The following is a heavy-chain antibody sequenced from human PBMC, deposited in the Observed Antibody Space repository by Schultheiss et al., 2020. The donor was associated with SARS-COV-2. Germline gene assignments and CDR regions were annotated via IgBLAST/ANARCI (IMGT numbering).Heavy chain of an antibody. J-gene: IGHJ4*02. Sequence: GESLKISCAASGFTFSSYWMHWVRQAPVKGLVWVSRINSDGSSTSYADSVKGRFTISRDNAKNTLYLQMNSLRAEDTAVYYCARVWLGAIDYWGQGTLVTVSS. CDR3: ARVWLGAIDY. CDR1: GFTFSSYW. V-gene: IGHV3-74*01. CDR2: INSDGSST. D-gene: IGHD3-3*01.